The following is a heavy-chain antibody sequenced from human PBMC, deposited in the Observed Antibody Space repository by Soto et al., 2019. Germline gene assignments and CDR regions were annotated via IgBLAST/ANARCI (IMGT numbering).Heavy chain of an antibody. CDR3: ARLVGATTKSFDY. CDR1: GGSISSSSYY. Sequence: QLQLQESGPGLVKPSETLSLTCTVSGGSISSSSYYWGWIRQPPGKGLEWIGSIYYSGSTYYNPSLKSRVTITVDTSKNQFSLQLSSVTAADTAVYYCARLVGATTKSFDYWGQGTLVTVSS. J-gene: IGHJ4*02. V-gene: IGHV4-39*01. D-gene: IGHD1-26*01. CDR2: IYYSGST.